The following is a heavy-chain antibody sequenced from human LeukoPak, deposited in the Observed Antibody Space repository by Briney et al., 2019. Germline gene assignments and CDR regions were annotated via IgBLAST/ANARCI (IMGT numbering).Heavy chain of an antibody. D-gene: IGHD2-15*01. V-gene: IGHV4-30-2*01. J-gene: IGHJ4*02. CDR3: ATGTGYCSGGSCYDY. Sequence: PSETLSLTCAVSGASISSGGYSWSWIRQPPGKGLEWIGYIFHSGSTYYNPSLKSRVTILVDRSKNQLSLKLSSVTAADTAVYYCATGTGYCSGGSCYDYWGQGTLVTVSS. CDR1: GASISSGGYS. CDR2: IFHSGST.